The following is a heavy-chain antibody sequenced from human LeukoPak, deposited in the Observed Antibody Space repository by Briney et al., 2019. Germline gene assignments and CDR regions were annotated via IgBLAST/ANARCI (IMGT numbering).Heavy chain of an antibody. V-gene: IGHV3-23*01. J-gene: IGHJ4*02. CDR3: AKDRNSEGGAAKNY. Sequence: GGSLRLSCAASGFTFSNYAMSWVRQAPGKGLEWVSTISGSGGSTYYADSVKGRVSISRDNSKNTLYLQMNSLRAEDTAVYYCAKDRNSEGGAAKNYWGQGTLVTVSS. D-gene: IGHD1-26*01. CDR2: ISGSGGST. CDR1: GFTFSNYA.